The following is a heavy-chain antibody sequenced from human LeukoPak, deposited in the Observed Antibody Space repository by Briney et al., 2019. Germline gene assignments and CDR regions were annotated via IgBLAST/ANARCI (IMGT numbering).Heavy chain of an antibody. V-gene: IGHV3-21*01. CDR1: GFTFSSYS. CDR3: AREHYYDSSSYYYPLDY. Sequence: GGSLRLSCAASGFTFSSYSMIWVRQAPGKGLEWVSSISSSSSYIYYADSVKGRFTISRDNAKNSLYLQMNSLRAEDTAVHYCAREHYYDSSSYYYPLDYWGQGTLVTVSS. J-gene: IGHJ4*02. CDR2: ISSSSSYI. D-gene: IGHD3-22*01.